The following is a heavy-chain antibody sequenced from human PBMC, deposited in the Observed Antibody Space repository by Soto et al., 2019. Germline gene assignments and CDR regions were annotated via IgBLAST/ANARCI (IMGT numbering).Heavy chain of an antibody. Sequence: EVQLVESGGGLVKPGGSLRLSCAASGFTFTNAWMSWVRQAPGKGLEWVGRIKSQIDGGSTDYAAPVKGRFTISRDDSKNTLYMQMNSLNSEDTAVYYCTTDISSRVPVVPAARSTYYYYGMDVWGQGTTVTVSS. CDR3: TTDISSRVPVVPAARSTYYYYGMDV. D-gene: IGHD2-2*01. V-gene: IGHV3-15*01. CDR1: GFTFTNAW. J-gene: IGHJ6*02. CDR2: IKSQIDGGST.